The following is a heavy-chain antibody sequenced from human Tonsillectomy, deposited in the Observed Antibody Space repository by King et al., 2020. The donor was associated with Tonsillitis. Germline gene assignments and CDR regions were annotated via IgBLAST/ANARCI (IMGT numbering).Heavy chain of an antibody. CDR2: INSDGSST. Sequence: VQLVESGGGLVQPGGSLRLSCAASGFTFSSYWMHWVRQAPGKGLVWVSRINSDGSSTSYADSVKGRFTISRDNANNTLYLQMNSLRAEDTAVYYCARAEEWELPSGRDWGQGTLVTVSS. CDR3: ARAEEWELPSGRD. CDR1: GFTFSSYW. V-gene: IGHV3-74*01. D-gene: IGHD1-26*01. J-gene: IGHJ4*02.